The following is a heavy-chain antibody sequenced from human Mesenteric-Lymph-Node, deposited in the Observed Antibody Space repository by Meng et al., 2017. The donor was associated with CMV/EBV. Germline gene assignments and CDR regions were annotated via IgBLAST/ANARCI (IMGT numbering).Heavy chain of an antibody. CDR1: GGSFSGYY. CDR2: INHSGST. Sequence: SQTLSLTCAVYGGSFSGYYWSWIRQPPGKGLEWIGEINHSGSTHYNPSLKSRVTISVDTSKNQFSLKLSSVTAAGTAVYYCARVNLNYYYYGMDVWGQGTTVTVSS. V-gene: IGHV4-34*01. J-gene: IGHJ6*02. CDR3: ARVNLNYYYYGMDV.